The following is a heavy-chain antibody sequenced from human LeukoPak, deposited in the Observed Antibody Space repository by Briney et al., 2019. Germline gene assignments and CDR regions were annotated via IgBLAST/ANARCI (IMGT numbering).Heavy chain of an antibody. J-gene: IGHJ3*02. CDR2: ISAYNGNT. CDR1: GYTFTSYG. D-gene: IGHD6-19*01. Sequence: ASVKVSCKSTGYTFTSYGISWVRQAPGQGLEWMGWISAYNGNTNYAQKLQGRVTMTTDTSTSTAYMELRSLRSDDTAVYYCARAHGAVAGTGAFDIWGQGTMVTVSS. CDR3: ARAHGAVAGTGAFDI. V-gene: IGHV1-18*01.